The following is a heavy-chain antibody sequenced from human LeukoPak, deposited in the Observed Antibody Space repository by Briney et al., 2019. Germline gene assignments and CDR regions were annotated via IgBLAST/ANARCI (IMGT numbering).Heavy chain of an antibody. V-gene: IGHV3-30-3*01. CDR1: GFTFSSYA. CDR3: ARGPHQLPIDLAY. D-gene: IGHD1-7*01. CDR2: ISYDGGNK. Sequence: PGGSLRLSCAASGFTFSSYAMHWVRQAPGKGLEWVAVISYDGGNKYYADSVKGRFTISRDNSKNTLYLQMNSLRAEDTAVYYCARGPHQLPIDLAYWGQGTLVTVSS. J-gene: IGHJ4*02.